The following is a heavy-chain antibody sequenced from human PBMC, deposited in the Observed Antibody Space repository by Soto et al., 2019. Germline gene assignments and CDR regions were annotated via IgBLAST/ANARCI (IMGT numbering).Heavy chain of an antibody. CDR1: GFSLSNARMG. CDR2: IFSNGEK. D-gene: IGHD2-2*01. V-gene: IGHV2-26*01. Sequence: QVTLKESGPVLVKPTETLTLTCTVSGFSLSNARMGVSWIRQPPGKALEWLAHIFSNGEKSYNTPLKSRLTISKDTSKSQVVLTMTNMDPVDTATYYCARIPPPYCGSTSCYYLYYFDFWGQGTLVTVSS. J-gene: IGHJ4*02. CDR3: ARIPPPYCGSTSCYYLYYFDF.